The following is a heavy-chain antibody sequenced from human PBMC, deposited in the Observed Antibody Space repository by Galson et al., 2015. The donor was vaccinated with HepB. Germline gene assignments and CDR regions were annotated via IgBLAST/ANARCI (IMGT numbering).Heavy chain of an antibody. D-gene: IGHD6-19*01. CDR1: GFTFTGYW. Sequence: SLRLSCAASGFTFTGYWMAWVRHAPGKGLEWVANTKQDESEKFYLGSVRGRFTISRDNARNSLYLQMNSLRAEDTSVYYCAKVDSFGWYVDSWGQGTLVTVSS. J-gene: IGHJ4*02. CDR3: AKVDSFGWYVDS. CDR2: TKQDESEK. V-gene: IGHV3-7*01.